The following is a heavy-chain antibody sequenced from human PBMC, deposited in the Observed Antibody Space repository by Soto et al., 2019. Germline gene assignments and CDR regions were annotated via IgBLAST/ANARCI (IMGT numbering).Heavy chain of an antibody. CDR3: ARATHPLSATRGAAYYMDV. CDR1: GGSFSGYY. V-gene: IGHV4-34*01. D-gene: IGHD1-26*01. Sequence: SETLSLTCAVYGGSFSGYYWSWIRQPPGKGLEWIGEINHSGSTNYNPSLKGRVTISVDTSKNQFSLKLSSVTAADTAVYYCARATHPLSATRGAAYYMDVWGKGTTVTVSS. J-gene: IGHJ6*03. CDR2: INHSGST.